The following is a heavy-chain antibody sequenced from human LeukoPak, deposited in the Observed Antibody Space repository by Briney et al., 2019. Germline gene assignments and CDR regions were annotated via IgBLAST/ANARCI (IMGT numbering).Heavy chain of an antibody. D-gene: IGHD1-1*01. CDR3: ARFCSTTGTTYTFDI. CDR1: GGSFSGYY. Sequence: PSETLSLTCAVHGGSFSGYYWSWIRQPPGKGLEWIGEINHSGSTNYNPSLKSRVTISVDTSKNQFSLKLSSVTAAYMAVDYCARFCSTTGTTYTFDIWGQGTMVTVSS. J-gene: IGHJ3*02. CDR2: INHSGST. V-gene: IGHV4-34*01.